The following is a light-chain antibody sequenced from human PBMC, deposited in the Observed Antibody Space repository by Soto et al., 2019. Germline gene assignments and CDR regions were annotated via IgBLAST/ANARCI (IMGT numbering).Light chain of an antibody. CDR1: SSDVGRYKF. CDR3: CSYTSSRNYV. CDR2: EGS. J-gene: IGLJ1*01. Sequence: QSALTQPASVFGSPGQSITISCTGTSSDVGRYKFVSWYQQHPGKAPKVMIYEGSKRPSGVSNRFSGSKSGNTASLTISGLQAEDEADYYCCSYTSSRNYVFGTGTKVTVL. V-gene: IGLV2-23*01.